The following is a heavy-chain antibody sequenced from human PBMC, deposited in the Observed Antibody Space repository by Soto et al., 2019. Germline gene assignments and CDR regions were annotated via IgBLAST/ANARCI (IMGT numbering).Heavy chain of an antibody. J-gene: IGHJ6*02. CDR3: AEMTERTQLTPYFQGMDV. CDR2: ISGSGGST. CDR1: GFTFSSYA. D-gene: IGHD6-13*01. V-gene: IGHV3-23*01. Sequence: SGGSLRLSCAASGFTFSSYAMSWVRQAPGKGLEWVSAISGSGGSTYYADSVKGRFTISRDNSKNTLYLQMNSLRAEDTAVYYCAEMTERTQLTPYFQGMDVWGQGTTVTVPS.